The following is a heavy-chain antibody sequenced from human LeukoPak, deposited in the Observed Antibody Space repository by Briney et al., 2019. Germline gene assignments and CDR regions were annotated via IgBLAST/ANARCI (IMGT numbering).Heavy chain of an antibody. Sequence: GGSLRLSCAASGFIFSSYSMNWVRQAPGKGLEWVSSISSSSSYIYYADSVKGRFTISRDNSKNTLYLQMNSLRAEDTAVYYCAKAGYSSSSGFDYWGQGTLVTVSS. D-gene: IGHD6-6*01. CDR1: GFIFSSYS. V-gene: IGHV3-21*01. CDR2: ISSSSSYI. CDR3: AKAGYSSSSGFDY. J-gene: IGHJ4*02.